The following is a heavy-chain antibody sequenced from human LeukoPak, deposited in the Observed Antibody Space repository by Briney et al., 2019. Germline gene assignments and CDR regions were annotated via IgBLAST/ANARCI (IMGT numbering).Heavy chain of an antibody. D-gene: IGHD6-19*01. V-gene: IGHV3-23*01. CDR3: ARVLSSGWYYFDY. Sequence: PGGSLRLSCAASGFTFINYAMAWVRQTPGKGLEWVSSVSGTGSVTYYADSVRGRFTISRDNAKNTLYLQMNSLRAEDTAVYYCARVLSSGWYYFDYWGQGTLVTVSS. J-gene: IGHJ4*02. CDR1: GFTFINYA. CDR2: VSGTGSVT.